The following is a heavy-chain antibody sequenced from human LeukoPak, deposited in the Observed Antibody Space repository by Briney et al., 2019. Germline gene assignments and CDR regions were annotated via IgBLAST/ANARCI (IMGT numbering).Heavy chain of an antibody. CDR1: GFTFSSYW. D-gene: IGHD2-15*01. CDR3: ARESQGYCSGGSCSEGTIDI. CDR2: MKQDGSQK. J-gene: IGHJ3*02. V-gene: IGHV3-7*01. Sequence: GGSLRLSCAASGFTFSSYWMSWVRQAPGKGLEWEANMKQDGSQKYYVDSVKGRFTISRDNAKNSLYPQMNSLGAEDTAVYYCARESQGYCSGGSCSEGTIDIWGQGTMVTASS.